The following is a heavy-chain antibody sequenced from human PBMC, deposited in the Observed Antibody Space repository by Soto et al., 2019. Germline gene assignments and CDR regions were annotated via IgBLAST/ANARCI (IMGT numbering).Heavy chain of an antibody. CDR3: VRSGSTSAFFDY. Sequence: QVQLVESGGGLVNPGGSLRLSCAASGFTFSDYYMAWIRQAPGKGLEWISYVSSESGSTIYYADSVRGRFTISRDNTKNSVSLQMTNLRAEDTAVYYCVRSGSTSAFFDYWGQGTLVTVAS. CDR2: VSSESGSTI. J-gene: IGHJ4*02. V-gene: IGHV3-11*01. CDR1: GFTFSDYY. D-gene: IGHD2-2*01.